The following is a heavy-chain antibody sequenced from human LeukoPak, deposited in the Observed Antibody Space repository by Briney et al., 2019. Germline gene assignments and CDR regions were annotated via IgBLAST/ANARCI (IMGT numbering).Heavy chain of an antibody. Sequence: PSETLSLTCTVSGGSISSYYWSWIRQPAGKGLEWIGRIYTSGSTNYNPSLKSRVTMSVDTSKNQFSLKLSSVTAADTAVYYCARLGGTWGSYRYDYWGQGTLVTVSS. D-gene: IGHD3-16*02. V-gene: IGHV4-4*07. J-gene: IGHJ4*02. CDR3: ARLGGTWGSYRYDY. CDR2: IYTSGST. CDR1: GGSISSYY.